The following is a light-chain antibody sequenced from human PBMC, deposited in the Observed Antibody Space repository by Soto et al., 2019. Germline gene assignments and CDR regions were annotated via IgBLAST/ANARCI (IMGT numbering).Light chain of an antibody. CDR3: QQYNNWPPVT. V-gene: IGKV3-15*01. Sequence: EIVMTQSPATLSVSPGERADLSCSASQSVSSNLAWYQQKPGQAPRLLIYGASTRATGIPARFSGSGSGTEFTLTISSLQSEDFAVYYCQQYNNWPPVTFGQGTKVDI. CDR2: GAS. J-gene: IGKJ1*01. CDR1: QSVSSN.